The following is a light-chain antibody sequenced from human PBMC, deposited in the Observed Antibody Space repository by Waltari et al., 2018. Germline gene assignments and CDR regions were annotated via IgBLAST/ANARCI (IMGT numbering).Light chain of an antibody. Sequence: ETVLTQSPGTLSWSPGERATLSCGASQSVGRSLAWYQQKPGRAPRLLLYDASSRATGIPDRFSGSGFGTDFSLTISRLEPEDFAVYYCQHYVRLPVTFGQGTKVEIK. CDR1: QSVGRS. CDR3: QHYVRLPVT. CDR2: DAS. J-gene: IGKJ1*01. V-gene: IGKV3-20*01.